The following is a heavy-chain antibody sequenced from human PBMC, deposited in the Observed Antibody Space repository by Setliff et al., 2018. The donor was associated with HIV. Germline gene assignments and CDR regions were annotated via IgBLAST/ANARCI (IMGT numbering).Heavy chain of an antibody. CDR1: GFNVEKSG. Sequence: GGSLRLSCEASGFNVEKSGMHWIRQAPGKGLVWVSRINSDGTSTTYADSVKGRFTISRDNAKNTLYLQMNSLRAEDTAVYYCVRGGSSGWYWAWGQGTLVTVSS. CDR3: VRGGSSGWYWA. D-gene: IGHD6-19*01. J-gene: IGHJ4*02. V-gene: IGHV3-74*03. CDR2: INSDGTST.